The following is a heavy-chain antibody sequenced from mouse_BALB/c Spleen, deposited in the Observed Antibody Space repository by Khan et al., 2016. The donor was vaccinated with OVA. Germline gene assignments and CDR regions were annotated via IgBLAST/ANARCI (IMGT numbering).Heavy chain of an antibody. CDR1: GYSITSDYA. CDR2: ISYSGTT. V-gene: IGHV3-2*02. J-gene: IGHJ4*01. CDR3: AKRYAMDY. Sequence: EVKLLESGPGLVKPSQSLSLTCTVTGYSITSDYAWNWIRQFPGNKLEWMGYISYSGTTTYNPSLKSRISITRDTSKNQFFLQLISVTTEDTATYYCAKRYAMDYWGQGTSVTVSS.